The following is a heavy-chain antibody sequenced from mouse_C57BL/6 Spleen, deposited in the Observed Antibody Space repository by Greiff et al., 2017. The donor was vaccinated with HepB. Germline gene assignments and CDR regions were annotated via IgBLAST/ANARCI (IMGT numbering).Heavy chain of an antibody. Sequence: LQESGPELVKPGASVKISCKASGYSFTDYNMNWVKQSNGKSLEWIGVINPNYGTTSYNQKFKGKATLTVDQSSSTAYMQLNSLTSEDSAVYYCARLYGSSLYYAMDYWGQGTSVTVSS. J-gene: IGHJ4*01. V-gene: IGHV1-39*01. D-gene: IGHD1-1*01. CDR1: GYSFTDYN. CDR2: INPNYGTT. CDR3: ARLYGSSLYYAMDY.